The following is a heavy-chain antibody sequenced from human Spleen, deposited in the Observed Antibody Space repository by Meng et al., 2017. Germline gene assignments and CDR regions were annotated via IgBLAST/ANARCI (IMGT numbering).Heavy chain of an antibody. Sequence: GESLKISCAASGFTFSDYAMHWVRQVPGKGLEWVASVSYDGSNEYYVGSVQGRFAISRDNSENTLYLQMVSLRPEDSAVYHCARGPRSAFGRVVGLDYWGQGILVTVSS. D-gene: IGHD3-16*02. CDR1: GFTFSDYA. CDR2: VSYDGSNE. CDR3: ARGPRSAFGRVVGLDY. V-gene: IGHV3-30*03. J-gene: IGHJ4*02.